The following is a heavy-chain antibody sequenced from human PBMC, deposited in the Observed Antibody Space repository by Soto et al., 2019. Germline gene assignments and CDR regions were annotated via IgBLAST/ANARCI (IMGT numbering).Heavy chain of an antibody. D-gene: IGHD6-13*01. J-gene: IGHJ3*02. CDR2: ISSSSSYR. Sequence: GGSLRLSCAASGFTFSSYSMNWVRQAPGKGLEWVSSISSSSSYRYYADSVKGRFTISRDNAKTSLYLQMNSRRAEDTAVYYCARVTIAAADGGDAFDIWGQGTMVTVSS. CDR1: GFTFSSYS. CDR3: ARVTIAAADGGDAFDI. V-gene: IGHV3-21*01.